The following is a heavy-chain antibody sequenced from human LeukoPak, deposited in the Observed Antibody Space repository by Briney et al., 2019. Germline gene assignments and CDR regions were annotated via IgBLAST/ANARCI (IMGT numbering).Heavy chain of an antibody. D-gene: IGHD2-21*01. V-gene: IGHV4-39*01. Sequence: PSETLSLTCTVSGGSISSSSYYWGWIRQPPGKGLGWIGSIYCSGSIYYNPSLKSRVTISVDTSKNQFSLKLSSVTAADTAVYYCASGDTSDVFDIWGQGTMVTVSS. CDR2: IYCSGSI. CDR1: GGSISSSSYY. CDR3: ASGDTSDVFDI. J-gene: IGHJ3*02.